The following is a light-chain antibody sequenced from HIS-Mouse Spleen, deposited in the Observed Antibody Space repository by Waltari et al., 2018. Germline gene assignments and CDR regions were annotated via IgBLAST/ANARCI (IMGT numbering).Light chain of an antibody. J-gene: IGKJ5*01. CDR3: QQYGSSST. Sequence: ELVLTQSPGTLSLSPGEIATLSCRASQRVSSSYLSWDQQKHGQAPRLLIYGASSRATGIADSCSGSGSGAVFTLTSSRLEPDDCAVYYCQQYGSSSTFGRGTRLEI. V-gene: IGKV3-20*01. CDR2: GAS. CDR1: QRVSSSY.